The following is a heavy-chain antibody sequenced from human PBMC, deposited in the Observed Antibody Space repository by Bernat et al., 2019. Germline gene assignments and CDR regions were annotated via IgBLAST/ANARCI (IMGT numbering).Heavy chain of an antibody. D-gene: IGHD3-22*01. V-gene: IGHV3-43*02. Sequence: EVQLVESGGGVVQPGGSLRLSCAASGFTFDDYAMHWARQAPGKGLEWVSLISGDGGSTYCADSVKGRFTISRDNSKNSLYLQMNSLRTEDTALYYCAKDLYYDSSGYHAFDIWGQGTMVTVSS. J-gene: IGHJ3*02. CDR3: AKDLYYDSSGYHAFDI. CDR2: ISGDGGST. CDR1: GFTFDDYA.